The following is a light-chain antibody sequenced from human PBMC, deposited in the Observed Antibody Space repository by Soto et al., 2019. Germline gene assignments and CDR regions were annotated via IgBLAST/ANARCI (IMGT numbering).Light chain of an antibody. CDR2: TNN. Sequence: QSVLTQPPSASGTPGQRVTISCSGARSNIGSNYVYWYQQLPGTAPKLLIYTNNQRPSGVPDRFSGSKSGTAASLAISGLRSEDEADYFCASWDATLSGWVFGGGTKLTVL. J-gene: IGLJ3*02. V-gene: IGLV1-47*02. CDR3: ASWDATLSGWV. CDR1: RSNIGSNY.